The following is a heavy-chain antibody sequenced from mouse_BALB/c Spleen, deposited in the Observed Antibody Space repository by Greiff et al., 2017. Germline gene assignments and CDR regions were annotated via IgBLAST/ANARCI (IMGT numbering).Heavy chain of an antibody. J-gene: IGHJ4*01. CDR2: ISSGGSYT. Sequence: DVQLVESGGDLVKPGGSLKLSCAASGFTFSSYGMSWVRQTPDKRLEWVATISSGGSYTYYPDSVKGRFTISRDNAKNTLYLQMSSLKSEDTAMYYCARRGYYGSSSYYAMDYWGQGTSVTVSS. D-gene: IGHD1-1*01. V-gene: IGHV5-6*01. CDR1: GFTFSSYG. CDR3: ARRGYYGSSSYYAMDY.